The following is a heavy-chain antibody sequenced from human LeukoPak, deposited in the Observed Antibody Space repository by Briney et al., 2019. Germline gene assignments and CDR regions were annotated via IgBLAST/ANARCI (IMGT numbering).Heavy chain of an antibody. Sequence: GGSLRLSCAASGFTFNTYGMHWVRQAPGKGLEWVAVIWYDGSNKYYADSVKGRFTISRDNSKNTLYLQMNSLRAEDTAVYYCARDYSNYPYYYYYYYGMDVWGQGTTVTVSS. V-gene: IGHV3-33*08. CDR1: GFTFNTYG. D-gene: IGHD4-11*01. CDR2: IWYDGSNK. J-gene: IGHJ6*02. CDR3: ARDYSNYPYYYYYYYGMDV.